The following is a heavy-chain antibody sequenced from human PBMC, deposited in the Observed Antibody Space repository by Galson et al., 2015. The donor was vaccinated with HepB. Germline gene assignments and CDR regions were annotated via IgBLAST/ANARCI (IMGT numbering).Heavy chain of an antibody. CDR2: INPSGGST. CDR1: GYTFTSYY. J-gene: IGHJ4*02. V-gene: IGHV1-46*03. D-gene: IGHD6-13*01. Sequence: SVKVSCKASGYTFTSYYMHWVRQAPGQGLEWMGIINPSGGSTSYAQKFQGRVTMTRDTSTSTVYMELSSLRSEDTAVYYCARDRGSIAAAGTGFDYWGQGTLVTVSS. CDR3: ARDRGSIAAAGTGFDY.